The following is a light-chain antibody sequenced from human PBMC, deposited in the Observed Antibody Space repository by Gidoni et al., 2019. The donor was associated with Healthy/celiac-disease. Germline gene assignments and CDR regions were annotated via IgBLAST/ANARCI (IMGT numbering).Light chain of an antibody. CDR1: QSVSSY. CDR2: DAS. CDR3: QQRSNWPMCS. J-gene: IGKJ2*04. V-gene: IGKV3-11*01. Sequence: EIVSTHSPATLSWSPGERATLSCRASQSVSSYLAWYQQKPGQAPRLLIYDASNRATGIPARFSGSGSGTDFTLTISSLEPEDFAVYYCQQRSNWPMCSFAQGTKLEIK.